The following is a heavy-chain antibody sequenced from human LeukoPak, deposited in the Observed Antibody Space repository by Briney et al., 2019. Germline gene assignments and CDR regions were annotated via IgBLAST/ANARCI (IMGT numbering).Heavy chain of an antibody. CDR3: AKSLGSIAAGLYYFDY. Sequence: HPGGSLRLSCAASGFTFSSYAMSWVRQAPGKGLEWVSAISGSGGSTYYADSVKGRFTISRDNSKNTLYLQMNSLRAEDTAVYYCAKSLGSIAAGLYYFDYWGQGTLVTVSS. D-gene: IGHD6-13*01. CDR1: GFTFSSYA. J-gene: IGHJ4*02. CDR2: ISGSGGST. V-gene: IGHV3-23*01.